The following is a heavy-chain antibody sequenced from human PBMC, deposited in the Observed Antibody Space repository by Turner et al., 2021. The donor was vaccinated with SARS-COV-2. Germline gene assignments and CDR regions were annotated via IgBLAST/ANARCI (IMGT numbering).Heavy chain of an antibody. CDR1: GVTFSSYG. CDR2: IWYDGSNK. V-gene: IGHV3-33*01. J-gene: IGHJ3*02. D-gene: IGHD3-22*01. CDR3: ARDHYYDSSGYTLDAFDI. Sequence: QSQLVESGGGVVPPGRSLRLSCAASGVTFSSYGMHWVRQAPGKGLEWVAVIWYDGSNKYYADSVKGGFTISRDKSKNTLYLQMNSLRAEDTAVYYCARDHYYDSSGYTLDAFDIWGQGTMVTISS.